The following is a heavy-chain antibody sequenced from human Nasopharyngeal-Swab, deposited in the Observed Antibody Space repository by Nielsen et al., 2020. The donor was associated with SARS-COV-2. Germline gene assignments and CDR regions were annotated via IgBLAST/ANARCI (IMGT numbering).Heavy chain of an antibody. D-gene: IGHD3-22*01. CDR3: ASSINYDSSGYYDY. CDR2: ISWNSGSI. J-gene: IGHJ4*02. Sequence: SLKISCAASGFTFDDYAMHWVRQAPGKGLEWVSGISWNSGSIGYADSVKGRFTISRDNAKNSLYLQMNSLRAEDTALYYRASSINYDSSGYYDYWGQGTLVTVSS. V-gene: IGHV3-9*01. CDR1: GFTFDDYA.